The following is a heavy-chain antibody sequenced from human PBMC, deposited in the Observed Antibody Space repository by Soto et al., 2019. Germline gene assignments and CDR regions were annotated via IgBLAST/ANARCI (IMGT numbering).Heavy chain of an antibody. J-gene: IGHJ4*02. Sequence: SETLSLTCTVSGGSISSGDYYWSWIRQPPGKGLEWIGYIYYSGSTYYNPSLKSRVTMSVDTSKNQFSLKLSSVTAADTAVYYCARTIYYGPFYFDYWGQGTLVTVSS. V-gene: IGHV4-30-4*01. CDR2: IYYSGST. CDR1: GGSISSGDYY. CDR3: ARTIYYGPFYFDY. D-gene: IGHD3-10*01.